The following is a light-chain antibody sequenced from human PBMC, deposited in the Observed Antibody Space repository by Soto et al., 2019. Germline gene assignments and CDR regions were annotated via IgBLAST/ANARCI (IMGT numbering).Light chain of an antibody. J-gene: IGKJ5*01. CDR2: WAS. Sequence: DALWSQSELSLALSLVAIATINCKSIQSVLYSSNNKNYLAWYQQKPGQPPKLLIYWASTRESGVPDRFSGSGSGTDFTLTSSMLQADDVAVYYCQQYYWPPPFGQGTRLEIK. V-gene: IGKV4-1*01. CDR3: QQYYWPPP. CDR1: QSVLYSSNNKNY.